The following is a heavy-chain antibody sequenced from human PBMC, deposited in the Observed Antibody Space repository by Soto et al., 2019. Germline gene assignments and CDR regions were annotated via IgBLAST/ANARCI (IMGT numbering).Heavy chain of an antibody. CDR2: ISWNSGHI. V-gene: IGHV3-9*01. CDR3: VKDGASYYGSGGPDY. J-gene: IGHJ4*02. Sequence: EVQLVESGGALVQPGRSLRLSCAASGFSFDDYAMHWVRQAPGKGLEWVSGISWNSGHIGYADSVKGRFTISRDNAKNSLYLQMNSLRAEDTALYYCVKDGASYYGSGGPDYWGQGTLVTVSS. D-gene: IGHD3-10*01. CDR1: GFSFDDYA.